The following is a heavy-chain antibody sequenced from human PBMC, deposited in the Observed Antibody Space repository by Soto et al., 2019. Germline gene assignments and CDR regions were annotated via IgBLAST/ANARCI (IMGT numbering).Heavy chain of an antibody. CDR2: IIPIFGTA. V-gene: IGHV1-69*13. Sequence: ASVKVSCKASGGTFSSYAISWVRQAPGQGLEWMGGIIPIFGTANYAQKFQGRVTITADESTSTAYMELSSLRSEDTAAYYCARAREWEPSYFDYWGQGTLVTVSS. CDR3: ARAREWEPSYFDY. J-gene: IGHJ4*02. D-gene: IGHD1-26*01. CDR1: GGTFSSYA.